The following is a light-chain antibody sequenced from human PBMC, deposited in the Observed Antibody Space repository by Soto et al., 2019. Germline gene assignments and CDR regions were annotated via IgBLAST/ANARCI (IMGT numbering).Light chain of an antibody. Sequence: DLQMTQSPSTLSASVGDRVTITCRASQSISEWLAWYQQKPGRAPKLLIYHASRLGTGVPSRFSGSGSGTEFTLTITSLQPDDFGTYYWQQYNNMWTVGQGTNVDIK. J-gene: IGKJ1*01. V-gene: IGKV1-5*01. CDR3: QQYNNMWT. CDR1: QSISEW. CDR2: HAS.